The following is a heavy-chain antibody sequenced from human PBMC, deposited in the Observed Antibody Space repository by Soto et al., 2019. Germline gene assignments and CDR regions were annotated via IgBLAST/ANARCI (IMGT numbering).Heavy chain of an antibody. CDR1: GFTFSSYA. CDR3: AKDPTSRPKEYSSISPDY. J-gene: IGHJ4*01. Sequence: GGSLRLSCAASGFTFSSYAMSWVRQAPGKGLEWVSAISGSGGSTYYADSVKGRFTISRDNSKNTLYLQMNSLRAEDTAVYYCAKDPTSRPKEYSSISPDYWGHGTLVTIAS. V-gene: IGHV3-23*01. CDR2: ISGSGGST. D-gene: IGHD6-6*01.